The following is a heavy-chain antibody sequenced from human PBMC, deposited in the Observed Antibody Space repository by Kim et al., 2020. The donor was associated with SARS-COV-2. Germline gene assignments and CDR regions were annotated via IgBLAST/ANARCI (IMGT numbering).Heavy chain of an antibody. J-gene: IGHJ4*02. D-gene: IGHD1-1*01. V-gene: IGHV3-7*03. Sequence: GGSLRLSCAASGLTFSNYWMSWVRQAPGKGLEWVSSLKKDASEKYYVASVKGRFTISRDNAKNSLYLQMNSLRAEDTALYYCATNNGWTFEYWGQGTLATVSS. CDR3: ATNNGWTFEY. CDR1: GLTFSNYW. CDR2: LKKDASEK.